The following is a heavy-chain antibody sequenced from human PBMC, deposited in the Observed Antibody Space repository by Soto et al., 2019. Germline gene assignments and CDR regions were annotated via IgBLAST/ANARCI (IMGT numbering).Heavy chain of an antibody. D-gene: IGHD3-10*01. CDR1: GGSISSSSYY. J-gene: IGHJ4*02. V-gene: IGHV4-39*01. Sequence: SETLSLTCTVSGGSISSSSYYWGWIRQPPGKGLEWIGSIYHSENSYYNPSLKSRVTISVDTSKNQFSLQLSSVTAADTSVYYCARGFAPFDSWGQGILVTVSS. CDR3: ARGFAPFDS. CDR2: IYHSENS.